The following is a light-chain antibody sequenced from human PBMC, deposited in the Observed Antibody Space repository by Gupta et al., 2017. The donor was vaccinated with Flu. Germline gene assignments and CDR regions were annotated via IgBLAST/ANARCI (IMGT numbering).Light chain of an antibody. CDR2: GAS. J-gene: IGKJ4*01. Sequence: EIVLTQSPGTLSLSPGERATLSCRASQSVSSSFLAWYQQKPGQAPRLLLYGASSRATGIPDRFSGSGSGTVFTLTISRLEPEDFAVYFCQLYGSSLVTFGGGTRVEIQ. CDR3: QLYGSSLVT. V-gene: IGKV3-20*01. CDR1: QSVSSSF.